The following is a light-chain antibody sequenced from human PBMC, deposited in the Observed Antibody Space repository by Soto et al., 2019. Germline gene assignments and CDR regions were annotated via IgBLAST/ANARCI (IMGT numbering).Light chain of an antibody. CDR2: DVR. J-gene: IGLJ1*01. CDR1: SSDVGGYNY. CDR3: SSYTTVSTYV. Sequence: QSALTQPASVSGSPGQSITISCTGTSSDVGGYNYVSWYQQHPGKAPKLMIYDVRNRPSGVSNRFSGSKSVNTASLTISGLQFDDEADYYCSSYTTVSTYVFGTGTKVTVL. V-gene: IGLV2-14*01.